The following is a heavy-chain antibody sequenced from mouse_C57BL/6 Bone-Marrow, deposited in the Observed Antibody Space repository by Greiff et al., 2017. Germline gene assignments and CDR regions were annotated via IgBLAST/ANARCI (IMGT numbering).Heavy chain of an antibody. D-gene: IGHD1-1*01. Sequence: QVQLQQPGAELVKPGASVKMSCKASGYTFTSYWITWVKQRPGQGLEWIGDIYPGSGSTNYNEKFKSKATLTVDTSSSTAYMQLSSLTSEYSVVYYCARYNYYGSSAWFAYWGQGTLVTVSA. CDR1: GYTFTSYW. CDR2: IYPGSGST. J-gene: IGHJ3*01. CDR3: ARYNYYGSSAWFAY. V-gene: IGHV1-55*01.